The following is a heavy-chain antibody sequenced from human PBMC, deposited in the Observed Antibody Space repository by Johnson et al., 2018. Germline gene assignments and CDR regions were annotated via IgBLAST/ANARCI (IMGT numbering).Heavy chain of an antibody. CDR3: ARSQRDSSGHFYFDC. D-gene: IGHD3-22*01. J-gene: IGHJ4*02. V-gene: IGHV3-72*01. CDR1: GFTFSDHY. Sequence: EVQLLESGGGLVQPGGSLRLSCAVSGFTFSDHYMDWVRQAPGKGLEWVGRSRNKAKSYTTEYAAPVKGRFTISRDDSENSLYLQMKSLKTADTARYFCARSQRDSSGHFYFDCWGQGTLVTVSS. CDR2: SRNKAKSYTT.